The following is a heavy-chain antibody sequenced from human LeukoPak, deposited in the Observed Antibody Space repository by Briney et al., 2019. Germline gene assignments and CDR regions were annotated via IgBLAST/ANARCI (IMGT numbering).Heavy chain of an antibody. CDR3: AKDQYGDYVFDY. J-gene: IGHJ4*02. V-gene: IGHV3-23*01. CDR2: ISGSGGST. CDR1: GFTFSSYN. D-gene: IGHD4-17*01. Sequence: GGSLRLSCAASGFTFSSYNMNWVRQAPGKGLEWVSAISGSGGSTYYADSVKGRFTISRDNSKNTLYLQMNSLRAEDTAVYYCAKDQYGDYVFDYWGQGTLVTVSS.